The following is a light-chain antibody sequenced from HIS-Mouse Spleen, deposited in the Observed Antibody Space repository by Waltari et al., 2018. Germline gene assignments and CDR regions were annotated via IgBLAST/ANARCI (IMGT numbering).Light chain of an antibody. CDR3: QVWDSSSDHVV. Sequence: SYVLTQPPSVSVAPGKTARITCGGNTIGGKRVPWYQQKPGQAPVLVVYDDSDRPSGIPERFSGSNSGNTATLTISRVEAGDEADYYCQVWDSSSDHVVFGGGTKLTVL. CDR2: DDS. V-gene: IGLV3-21*03. J-gene: IGLJ2*01. CDR1: TIGGKR.